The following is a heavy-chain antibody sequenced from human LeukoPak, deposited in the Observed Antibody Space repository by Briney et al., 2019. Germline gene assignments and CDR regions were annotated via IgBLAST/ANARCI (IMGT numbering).Heavy chain of an antibody. D-gene: IGHD4-23*01. CDR2: IFYSGSI. CDR3: ARLTPYPGVWASDY. CDR1: GDSMSTHY. J-gene: IGHJ4*02. Sequence: SETLSLTCTVSGDSMSTHYWSWIRQPPGKGLEWIGYIFYSGSINYNPSLKGRVTMSVDTSKNQFSLKLSSVTAADTAVHYCARLTPYPGVWASDYWGQGTLVTVSS. V-gene: IGHV4-59*08.